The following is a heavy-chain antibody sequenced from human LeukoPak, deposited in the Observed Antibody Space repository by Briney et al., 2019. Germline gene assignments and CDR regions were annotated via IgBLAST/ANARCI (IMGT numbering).Heavy chain of an antibody. J-gene: IGHJ6*02. D-gene: IGHD2-15*01. CDR3: ARGGPIVVVVAAKYYYYGMDI. CDR1: GGSVSSGSYY. V-gene: IGHV4-61*01. CDR2: IYYSGST. Sequence: SETLSLTCTVSGGSVSSGSYYWSWIRQPPGKGLEWIGYIYYSGSTNYNPSLKSRVTISVDTSKNQFSLKLSSVTAADTAEYYCARGGPIVVVVAAKYYYYGMDIWGQGTTVTVSS.